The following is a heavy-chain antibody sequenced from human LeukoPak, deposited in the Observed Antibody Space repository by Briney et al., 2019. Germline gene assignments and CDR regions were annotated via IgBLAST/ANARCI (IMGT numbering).Heavy chain of an antibody. CDR2: IDHSGST. CDR1: GYSISSGYY. V-gene: IGHV4-38-2*02. CDR3: ARDRGWGQFYFDQ. D-gene: IGHD6-19*01. Sequence: PSETLSLTCAVSGYSISSGYYWGWIRQPPGKGLEWIGSIDHSGSTYYSPSLKSRVIISVDTFKNQFSLRLSSVTAADTAVYYCARDRGWGQFYFDQWGQGSLVTVSS. J-gene: IGHJ4*02.